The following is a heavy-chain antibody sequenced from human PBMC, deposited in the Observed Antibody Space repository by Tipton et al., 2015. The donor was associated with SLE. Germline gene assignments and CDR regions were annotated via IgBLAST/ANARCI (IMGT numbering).Heavy chain of an antibody. V-gene: IGHV4-30-2*01. CDR1: GGSFSGYS. CDR3: ARDLSGASRLGYFDS. Sequence: TLSLTCAVYGGSFSGYSWSWIRQPPGKGLEWIGYIFHSGSTYYSASLKSRVTISVDRSNNQFSLKLSSVTAADTAVYYCARDLSGASRLGYFDSWGQGTLVTVSA. CDR2: IFHSGST. J-gene: IGHJ4*02.